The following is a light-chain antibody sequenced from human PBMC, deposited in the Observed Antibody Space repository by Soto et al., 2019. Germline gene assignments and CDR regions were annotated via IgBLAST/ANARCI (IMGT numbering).Light chain of an antibody. CDR2: EVS. V-gene: IGLV2-8*01. CDR3: SSYAGSNNWVV. CDR1: SSDVGGYNY. Sequence: QSALTQPPSASGSPGQSVTISCTGTSSDVGGYNYVSWYPQHPGKAPKLMIYEVSKRPSGVPDRFSGSKSGNTASLTVSGLQAEDEADYYCSSYAGSNNWVVFGGGTKVTVL. J-gene: IGLJ2*01.